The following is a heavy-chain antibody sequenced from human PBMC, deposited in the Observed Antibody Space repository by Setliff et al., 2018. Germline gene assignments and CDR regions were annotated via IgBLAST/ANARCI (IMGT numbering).Heavy chain of an antibody. V-gene: IGHV1-46*01. CDR1: GYTFTSYY. CDR2: INPSGGST. CDR3: ARANVLRFLEWLLSGGDYYYYYYMDV. J-gene: IGHJ6*03. Sequence: ASVKVSCKASGYTFTSYYMHWARQAPGQGLEWMGIINPSGGSTSYAQKFQGRVTMTRDTSTSTVYIELSSLRSEDTAVYYCARANVLRFLEWLLSGGDYYYYYYMDVWGKGTTVTVSS. D-gene: IGHD3-3*01.